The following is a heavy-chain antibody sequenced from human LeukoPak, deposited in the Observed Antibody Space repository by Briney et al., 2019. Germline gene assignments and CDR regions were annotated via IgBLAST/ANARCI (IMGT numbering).Heavy chain of an antibody. J-gene: IGHJ4*02. CDR2: IDWDDDK. CDR3: ARIRIGDLNFDY. V-gene: IGHV2-70*11. D-gene: IGHD2-15*01. CDR1: GFSLSTSGMC. Sequence: SGPTLVNPTQPLTLTCTFSGFSLSTSGMCVSWIRQPPGKALEWLARIDWDDDKYYSTSLKTRLTISKDTSKNQVVLTMTNMDPVDTATYYCARIRIGDLNFDYWGQGTLVTVSS.